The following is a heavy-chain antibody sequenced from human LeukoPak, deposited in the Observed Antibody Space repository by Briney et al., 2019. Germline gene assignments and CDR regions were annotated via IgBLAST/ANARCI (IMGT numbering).Heavy chain of an antibody. CDR3: AREVPSIPVAGREPDKVDY. Sequence: PSETLSLTCTVSGYSISSGYYWGLIRQPPGKGLEGIGSIYHSGSTYYNPSLKSRVTISVDTSKNQFSLKLSSVTAADTAVYYCAREVPSIPVAGREPDKVDYWGQGTLVTVSS. CDR1: GYSISSGYY. CDR2: IYHSGST. D-gene: IGHD6-19*01. V-gene: IGHV4-38-2*02. J-gene: IGHJ4*02.